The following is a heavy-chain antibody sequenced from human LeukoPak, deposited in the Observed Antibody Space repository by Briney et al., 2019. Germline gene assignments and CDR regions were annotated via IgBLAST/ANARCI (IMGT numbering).Heavy chain of an antibody. D-gene: IGHD2-15*01. Sequence: PSETLSLTCTVSGGSISSGSYYWSWIRQPAGKGLEWIGRIYTSGSTNYNPSLKSRVTISVDTSKNQFSLKLSSVTAADTAVYYCARGGLFRSTNYYMDVWGKGTTVTVSS. V-gene: IGHV4-61*02. J-gene: IGHJ6*03. CDR2: IYTSGST. CDR3: ARGGLFRSTNYYMDV. CDR1: GGSISSGSYY.